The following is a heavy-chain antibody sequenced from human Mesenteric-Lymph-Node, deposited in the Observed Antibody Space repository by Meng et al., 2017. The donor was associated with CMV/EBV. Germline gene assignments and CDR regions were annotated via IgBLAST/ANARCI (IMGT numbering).Heavy chain of an antibody. CDR3: ARENTITIFGVVIFYWFDP. CDR2: ISSSGSTI. D-gene: IGHD3-3*01. V-gene: IGHV3-11*01. Sequence: GGSLRLSCAASGFTFSDYYMSWIRQAPGKGLEWVSYISSSGSTIYYADSVKGRFTISRDNAKNSLYLQMNSLRAEDTAVYYCARENTITIFGVVIFYWFDPWGQGTLVTVSS. J-gene: IGHJ5*02. CDR1: GFTFSDYY.